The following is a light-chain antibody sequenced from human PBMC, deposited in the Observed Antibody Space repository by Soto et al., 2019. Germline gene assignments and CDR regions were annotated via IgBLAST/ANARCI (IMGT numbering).Light chain of an antibody. J-gene: IGKJ1*01. V-gene: IGKV3-20*01. CDR3: QQYGRSRT. Sequence: EIVLTQSPGTLSLSPGESASLSCRASQSFGGSYLAWYQQNPGQDPRLLIYGASTRATGIPDRFCGSGSGTNFTLTVGRLEPEEFAVYYCQQYGRSRTFGQGTKVDIK. CDR1: QSFGGSY. CDR2: GAS.